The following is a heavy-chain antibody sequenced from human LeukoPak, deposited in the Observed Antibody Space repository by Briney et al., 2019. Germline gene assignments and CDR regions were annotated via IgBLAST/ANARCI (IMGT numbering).Heavy chain of an antibody. CDR3: ARDGELGAALGGASYFWFDP. V-gene: IGHV1-2*02. D-gene: IGHD6-25*01. CDR2: INPNSGGT. Sequence: ASVKVSCKASGYTFTGYYMHWVRQAPGQGLEWMGWINPNSGGTNYAQKFQGRVTMTRDTSISTAYMELSRLRSDDTAVYYCARDGELGAALGGASYFWFDPWGQGTLVTVSS. CDR1: GYTFTGYY. J-gene: IGHJ5*02.